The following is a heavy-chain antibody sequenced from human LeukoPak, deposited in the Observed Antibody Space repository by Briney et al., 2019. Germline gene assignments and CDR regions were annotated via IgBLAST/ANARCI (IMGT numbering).Heavy chain of an antibody. CDR1: EFTFSSYA. V-gene: IGHV3-23*01. J-gene: IGHJ4*02. D-gene: IGHD6-6*01. Sequence: GGSLRLSCAASEFTFSSYAMSWVRQAPGKGLERVSAISGSGGSTNYADSVKGRFTISRDKSKNTLYLQMNSLRAEDTAVYYCAGSSSASVFDYRGQGTLVTVSS. CDR2: ISGSGGST. CDR3: AGSSSASVFDY.